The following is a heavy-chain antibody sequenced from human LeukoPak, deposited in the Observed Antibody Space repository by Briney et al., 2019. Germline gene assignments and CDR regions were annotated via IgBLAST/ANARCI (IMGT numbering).Heavy chain of an antibody. V-gene: IGHV3-48*01. J-gene: IGHJ4*02. Sequence: GGSLRLSCAASGFSFSSYSMNWARQSPGKGLEWDSHISSSSSTISYADSVKGRFTISRDNAKNSLYLQMNSLRAEDTALYYCARQGRNIVAIDYWGQGTLVTVSS. CDR3: ARQGRNIVAIDY. CDR1: GFSFSSYS. D-gene: IGHD5-12*01. CDR2: ISSSSSTI.